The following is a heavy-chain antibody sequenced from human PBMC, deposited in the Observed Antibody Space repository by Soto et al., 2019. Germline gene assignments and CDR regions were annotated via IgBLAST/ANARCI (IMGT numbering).Heavy chain of an antibody. J-gene: IGHJ5*02. V-gene: IGHV2-5*01. Sequence: QITLKESGPTLVKSTQTLTLTCTFSGFSLSSGGGAVGWIRQPPGKALEWLAIIYASGGTHYSPSLKTRLTITKDTSKNQVVRTMTNMDPVDTATYYCGHRRDVATRCWFDPWGQGILVTVSS. CDR1: GFSLSSGGGA. D-gene: IGHD6-6*01. CDR2: IYASGGT. CDR3: GHRRDVATRCWFDP.